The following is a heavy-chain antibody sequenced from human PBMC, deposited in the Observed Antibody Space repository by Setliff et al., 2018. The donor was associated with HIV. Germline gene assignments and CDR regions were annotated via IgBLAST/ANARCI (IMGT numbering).Heavy chain of an antibody. CDR2: INHDRTT. CDR1: GGSFSGYY. J-gene: IGHJ6*03. D-gene: IGHD3-3*01. CDR3: ARGSRQLTIFGVVFKTNYYFMDV. Sequence: LSLTCAVYGGSFSGYYWSWIRQPPGKGLEWIGEINHDRTTNYSPSLKGRVTISVDTSKNQFSLTLNSVTAADTAVYYCARGSRQLTIFGVVFKTNYYFMDVWGKGTAVT. V-gene: IGHV4-34*01.